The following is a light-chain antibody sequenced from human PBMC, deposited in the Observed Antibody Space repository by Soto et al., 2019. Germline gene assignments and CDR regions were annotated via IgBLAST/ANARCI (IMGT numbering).Light chain of an antibody. CDR3: QQCSDWPLFT. CDR2: GAS. V-gene: IGKV3-15*01. Sequence: EIVMTQSPATLSVSPGERVTLSCRASQSVSSYLAWYQHKPGQPPRLLIYGASTRATSIPARFSGSRSGTDFTLTISSFLSKDVAVWCCQQCSDWPLFTFGQGTRLEIK. J-gene: IGKJ5*01. CDR1: QSVSSY.